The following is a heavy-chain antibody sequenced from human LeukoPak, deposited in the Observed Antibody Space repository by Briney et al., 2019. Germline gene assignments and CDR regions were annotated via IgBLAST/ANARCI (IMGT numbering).Heavy chain of an antibody. Sequence: GGSLRLTCVVSQFTFRDYWMTWVRQAPGKGLEWLANINKDGSVRYYVDSVKGRFTISRDNANNSVYLQMNSLRVEDTAVYYCTRGGYSGNFFSGDYWGQGSLVAVSS. V-gene: IGHV3-7*01. CDR3: TRGGYSGNFFSGDY. J-gene: IGHJ4*02. CDR1: QFTFRDYW. D-gene: IGHD1-26*01. CDR2: INKDGSVR.